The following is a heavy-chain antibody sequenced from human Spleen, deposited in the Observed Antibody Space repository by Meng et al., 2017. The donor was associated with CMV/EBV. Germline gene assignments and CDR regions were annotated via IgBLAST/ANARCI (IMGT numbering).Heavy chain of an antibody. CDR3: AKDLGYCSSTSWCYRWFDP. D-gene: IGHD2-2*01. J-gene: IGHJ5*02. Sequence: FSRDARSWVRQAPGKGLEWVSAISGSGGSKYYADSVKGRFTISRDNSKNTLYLQMNSLRAEDTAVYYCAKDLGYCSSTSWCYRWFDPWGQGTLVTVSS. CDR2: ISGSGGSK. CDR1: FSRDA. V-gene: IGHV3-23*01.